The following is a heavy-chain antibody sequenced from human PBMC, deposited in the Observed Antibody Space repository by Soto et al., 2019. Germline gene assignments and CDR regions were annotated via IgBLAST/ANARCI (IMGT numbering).Heavy chain of an antibody. CDR1: GFTFSSYA. D-gene: IGHD5-12*01. V-gene: IGHV3-23*01. Sequence: EVQLLESGGGLVQPGGSLRLSCAASGFTFSSYAMSWVRQAPGKGLEWVSAISGSGGSTYYADPVKGRFTISRDNSKNTLYLQMNSLRAEDTAVYYCAKHTDSGYPINYYYYGMDVWGQGTTVTVSS. J-gene: IGHJ6*02. CDR3: AKHTDSGYPINYYYYGMDV. CDR2: ISGSGGST.